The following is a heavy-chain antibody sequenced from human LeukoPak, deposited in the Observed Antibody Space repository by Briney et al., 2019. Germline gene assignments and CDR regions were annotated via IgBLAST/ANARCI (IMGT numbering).Heavy chain of an antibody. Sequence: PSETLSLTCTVSGGSISNYYWSWIRRPPGKGLEWIGEINHSGSTNYNPSLKSRVTISVDTSKNQFSLKLSSVTAADTAVYYCAGRAPGGPWGQGTLVTVSS. CDR3: AGRAPGGP. D-gene: IGHD3-16*01. CDR1: GGSISNYY. CDR2: INHSGST. V-gene: IGHV4-34*01. J-gene: IGHJ5*02.